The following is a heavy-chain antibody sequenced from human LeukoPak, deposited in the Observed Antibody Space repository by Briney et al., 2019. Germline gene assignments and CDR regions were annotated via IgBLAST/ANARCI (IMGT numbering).Heavy chain of an antibody. Sequence: SGPTLVNPTQPLTLTCTFSGFSLSTSGVGVGWIRQPPGKALEWLALIYWDDDKRYSPSLKSRLTITKDTSKNQVVLTMTNMDPVDTATYYCAHVSSYIRYFDWLPIYWGQGTLVTVSS. CDR1: GFSLSTSGVG. D-gene: IGHD3-9*01. V-gene: IGHV2-5*02. CDR3: AHVSSYIRYFDWLPIY. CDR2: IYWDDDK. J-gene: IGHJ1*01.